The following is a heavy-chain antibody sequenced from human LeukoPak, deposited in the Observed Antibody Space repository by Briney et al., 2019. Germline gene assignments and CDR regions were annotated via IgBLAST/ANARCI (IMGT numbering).Heavy chain of an antibody. CDR3: ARDPARGFGY. J-gene: IGHJ4*02. Sequence: GESLKISCKGSGYSFTSYWISWVRQAPGQRLEWMGWINAGNGNTKYSQKFQGRVTITRDTSASTAYMELSSLRSEDTAVYYCARDPARGFGYWGQGTLVTVSS. V-gene: IGHV1-3*01. CDR1: GYSFTSYW. D-gene: IGHD3-10*01. CDR2: INAGNGNT.